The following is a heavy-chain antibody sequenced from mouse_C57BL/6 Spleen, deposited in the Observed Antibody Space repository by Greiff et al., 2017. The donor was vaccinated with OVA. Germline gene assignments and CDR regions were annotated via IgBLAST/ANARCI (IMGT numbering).Heavy chain of an antibody. J-gene: IGHJ4*01. D-gene: IGHD2-4*01. CDR2: IYPGDGDT. CDR1: GYAFSSSW. V-gene: IGHV1-82*01. Sequence: QVTLKESGPELVKPGASVKISCKASGYAFSSSWMNWVKQRPGKGLEWIGRIYPGDGDTNYNGKFKGKATLTADKSSSTAYMQLSSLTSEDSAVYFCARSGDDYGEYAMDDWGQGTSVTVSS. CDR3: ARSGDDYGEYAMDD.